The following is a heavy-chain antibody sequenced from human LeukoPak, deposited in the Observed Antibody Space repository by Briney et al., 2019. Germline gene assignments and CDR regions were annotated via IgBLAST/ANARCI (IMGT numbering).Heavy chain of an antibody. CDR1: GGSISSGSYY. V-gene: IGHV4-61*02. CDR3: ARDSGTTGEVKFDP. J-gene: IGHJ5*02. CDR2: IYSRGT. D-gene: IGHD3-10*01. Sequence: SETLSLTRTVSGGSISSGSYYWSWIRQPAGKGLEWIGRIYSRGTTYNPSLKDRVTMSADTSRNHVSLTLNSVTAADTAVYYCARDSGTTGEVKFDPWGQGTLVTVSS.